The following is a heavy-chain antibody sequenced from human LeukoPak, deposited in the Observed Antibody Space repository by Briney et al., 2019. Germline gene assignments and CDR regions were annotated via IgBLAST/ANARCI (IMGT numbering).Heavy chain of an antibody. CDR1: GLTFRTLA. D-gene: IGHD3-10*02. CDR2: ISDNGRST. J-gene: IGHJ6*02. V-gene: IGHV3-23*01. CDR3: AKDVRPGGGGMDV. Sequence: PGGSLRLSCAASGLTFRTLAMNWVRQAPGKGLEWVSTISDNGRSTHYADSVKGRFTISRDNSKNTLDLQMNSLKAEDTAIYYCAKDVRPGGGGMDVWGQGTTVTVSS.